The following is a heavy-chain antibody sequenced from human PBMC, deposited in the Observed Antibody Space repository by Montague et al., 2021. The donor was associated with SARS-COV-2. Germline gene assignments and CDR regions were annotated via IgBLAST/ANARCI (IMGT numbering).Heavy chain of an antibody. CDR3: ARDLSYYGMDV. Sequence: SLRPSCAASGFTFNSYSMHWVRQAPGKGLEWVAVISYDGSNKYYADSVKGRFTISRDNSKNTLYLQMNSLRAEDTAVYYCARDLSYYGMDVWGQGTTVTVSS. CDR1: GFTFNSYS. J-gene: IGHJ6*02. D-gene: IGHD2/OR15-2a*01. CDR2: ISYDGSNK. V-gene: IGHV3-30-3*01.